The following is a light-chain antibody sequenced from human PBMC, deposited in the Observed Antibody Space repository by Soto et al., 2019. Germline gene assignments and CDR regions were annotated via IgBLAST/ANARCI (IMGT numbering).Light chain of an antibody. CDR2: GAS. Sequence: EIVMTQSPGTLSVSPGERATLSCRASQGVSSNLAWYQQKPGQAPRLLIYGASTRATGIPARFSGSGSGTEFTLTISSLQSEDFALYYCQQYNNWPQTFGQGTKVDIK. CDR3: QQYNNWPQT. CDR1: QGVSSN. V-gene: IGKV3-15*01. J-gene: IGKJ1*01.